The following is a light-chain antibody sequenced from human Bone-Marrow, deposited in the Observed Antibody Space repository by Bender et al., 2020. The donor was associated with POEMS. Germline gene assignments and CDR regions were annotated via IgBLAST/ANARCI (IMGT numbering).Light chain of an antibody. J-gene: IGLJ3*02. CDR3: WSYAGSNTWV. CDR1: NSDVGGYNY. V-gene: IGLV2-8*01. Sequence: QSALTQPPSASGSPGQSVTISCTGTNSDVGGYNYVSWYQQHPGKALKLMIYEVTKRPSGVPDRFSGSKSGNTASLTVSGLQTEDEADYYCWSYAGSNTWVFGGGTKLTVL. CDR2: EVT.